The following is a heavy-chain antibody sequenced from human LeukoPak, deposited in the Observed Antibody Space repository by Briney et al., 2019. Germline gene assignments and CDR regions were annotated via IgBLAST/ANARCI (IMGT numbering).Heavy chain of an antibody. V-gene: IGHV3-7*01. CDR2: IKQDGSEK. Sequence: GGSLRLSCAASGFTFSSYWMSWVRQAPGKGLEWVANIKQDGSEKYYVDSVKGRFTISRDNAKNSLYLQMNSLRAEDTAVYYCAREARFGVVTPHDAFDIWGQGTMVTASS. D-gene: IGHD3-3*01. CDR1: GFTFSSYW. CDR3: AREARFGVVTPHDAFDI. J-gene: IGHJ3*02.